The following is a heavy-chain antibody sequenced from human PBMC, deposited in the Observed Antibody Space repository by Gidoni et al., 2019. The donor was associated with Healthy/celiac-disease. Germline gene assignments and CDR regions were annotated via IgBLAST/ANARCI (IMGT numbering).Heavy chain of an antibody. CDR1: GGSISSYY. Sequence: QVQLQESGPGLVKPSETLSLTCTVSGGSISSYYWSWIRQPPGKGLEWIGYIYYSGSTNYNPSLKSRGTISVDTSKNQFSLKLSSVTAADTAVYYCARHALGYCSSTSCYRGWFDPWGQGTLVTVSS. CDR2: IYYSGST. V-gene: IGHV4-59*08. J-gene: IGHJ5*02. D-gene: IGHD2-2*01. CDR3: ARHALGYCSSTSCYRGWFDP.